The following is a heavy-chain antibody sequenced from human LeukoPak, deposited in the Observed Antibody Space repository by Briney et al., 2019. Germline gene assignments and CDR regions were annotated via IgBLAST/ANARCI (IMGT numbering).Heavy chain of an antibody. CDR2: INSDGSST. CDR1: GFTFSSYW. J-gene: IGHJ4*02. CDR3: VTERGDSSGYYYLDY. V-gene: IGHV3-74*01. Sequence: GGSLSLSCAASGFTFSSYWMHWVRQAPGKGLVLVSLINSDGSSTSYADSVKGRFTISRDNAKNTLYLQMKSLRAEDTAVYYCVTERGDSSGYYYLDYWGQGTLVTVSS. D-gene: IGHD3-22*01.